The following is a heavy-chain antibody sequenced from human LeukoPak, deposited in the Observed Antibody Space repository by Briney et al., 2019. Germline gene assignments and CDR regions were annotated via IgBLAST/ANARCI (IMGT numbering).Heavy chain of an antibody. J-gene: IGHJ4*02. CDR2: INTDGSST. D-gene: IGHD3-10*01. CDR1: GFTFSSYW. V-gene: IGHV3-74*01. Sequence: GGSLRLSCAASGFTFSSYWIHWVRQAPGKGLVWVSRINTDGSSTSYADSVKGRFTISRDNAKNTLYLQMNSLRAEDTAVYYCAREAKYGSGSDYWGQGTLVTVSS. CDR3: AREAKYGSGSDY.